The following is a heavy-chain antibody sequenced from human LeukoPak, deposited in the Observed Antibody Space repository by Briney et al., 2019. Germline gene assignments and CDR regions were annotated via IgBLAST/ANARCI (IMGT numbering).Heavy chain of an antibody. CDR3: AKARVALAYYNRRGYYNFDY. CDR1: GFTFSSFA. D-gene: IGHD3-22*01. J-gene: IGHJ4*02. Sequence: GGSLRLSCAASGFTFSSFAMTWVRQAPGKGLEWVSSISASAGSTYYADSVKGRFTISRDNSKNTLFLQTNSLRAEDTAIYYCAKARVALAYYNRRGYYNFDYWGQGTLVTVSS. CDR2: ISASAGST. V-gene: IGHV3-23*01.